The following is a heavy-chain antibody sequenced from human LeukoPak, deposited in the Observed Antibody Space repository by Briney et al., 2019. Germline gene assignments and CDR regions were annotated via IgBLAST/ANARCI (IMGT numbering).Heavy chain of an antibody. CDR2: INHSGST. Sequence: KSGGSLRLSCAASGFTFSSYWMSWVRQAPGKGLEWIGEINHSGSTNYNPSLKSRVTISVDTSKNQFSLKLSSVTAADTAVYYCARCTTGRTFGSLREIKRSREIDYWGQGTLVTVSS. CDR3: ARCTTGRTFGSLREIKRSREIDY. D-gene: IGHD1-1*01. V-gene: IGHV4-34*01. J-gene: IGHJ4*02. CDR1: GFTFSSYW.